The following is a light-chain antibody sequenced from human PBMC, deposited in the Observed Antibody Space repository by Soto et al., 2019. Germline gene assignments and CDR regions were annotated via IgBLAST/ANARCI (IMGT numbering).Light chain of an antibody. CDR2: KAS. CDR1: QIISIW. V-gene: IGKV1-5*03. Sequence: IQMTQSPSTLSASVGDRVTITCRASQIISIWLAGYQQKPGKAPKLLIYKASSLESEVPSRFSGSGSGTEFTLTINSLQPDDSATYYCQQYNSDSTFGQGTKVEIK. CDR3: QQYNSDST. J-gene: IGKJ1*01.